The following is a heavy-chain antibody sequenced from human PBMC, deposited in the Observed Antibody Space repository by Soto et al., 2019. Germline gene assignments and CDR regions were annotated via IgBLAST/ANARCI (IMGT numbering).Heavy chain of an antibody. CDR3: AKDGAADGQWRGQKYNWFDP. D-gene: IGHD6-13*01. J-gene: IGHJ5*02. CDR1: GFTFSNYA. V-gene: IGHV3-23*01. CDR2: ISGSGSGT. Sequence: PGGSLRLSCAAPGFTFSNYAMTWVRQAPGKGLEWVSSISGSGSGTYYGDSVKGRFTFSRDNSKNTLYLQMDSLTAEDTAVYYCAKDGAADGQWRGQKYNWFDPWGQGTLVTVSS.